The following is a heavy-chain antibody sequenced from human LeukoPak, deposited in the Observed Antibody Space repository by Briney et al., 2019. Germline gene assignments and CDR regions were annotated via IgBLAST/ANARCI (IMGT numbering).Heavy chain of an antibody. J-gene: IGHJ4*02. CDR1: GFTFSSYG. V-gene: IGHV3-30*12. CDR3: ARDMYDNGWSSFDY. CDR2: ISFDGTNK. D-gene: IGHD3-10*01. Sequence: GGSLRLSCAASGFTFSSYGMHWVRQAPGKGLEWVAVISFDGTNKYYANSVQGRFTISRDNSKNTLYLQMNSLRAEDTALYYCARDMYDNGWSSFDYWGQGTLVTVSS.